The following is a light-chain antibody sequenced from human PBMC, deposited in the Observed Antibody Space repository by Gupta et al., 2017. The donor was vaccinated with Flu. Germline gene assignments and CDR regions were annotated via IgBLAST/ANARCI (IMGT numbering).Light chain of an antibody. CDR3: QHRAEWPLT. J-gene: IGKJ4*01. CDR1: QSINTV. V-gene: IGKV3-11*01. CDR2: DAS. Sequence: PATLSLSPGEGATRSCRASQSINTVLAWYQQKPGQAPSILSYDASNRATGIPARFSASGSATDFTLTISSLEPEDFAVYYCQHRAEWPLTFGGGTKVEIK.